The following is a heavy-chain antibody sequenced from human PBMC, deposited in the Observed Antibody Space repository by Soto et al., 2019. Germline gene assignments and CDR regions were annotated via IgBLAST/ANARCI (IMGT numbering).Heavy chain of an antibody. Sequence: PSETLSLTCTVSGGSISSYYWSWIRQPAGKGLEWIGRIYTSGSTNYNPSLKSRVTMSVDTSKNQFSLKLSSVTAADTAVYYCARDFVLHGGDSYGMDVWGQGTTVTVSS. V-gene: IGHV4-4*07. CDR1: GGSISSYY. CDR2: IYTSGST. D-gene: IGHD2-21*01. J-gene: IGHJ6*02. CDR3: ARDFVLHGGDSYGMDV.